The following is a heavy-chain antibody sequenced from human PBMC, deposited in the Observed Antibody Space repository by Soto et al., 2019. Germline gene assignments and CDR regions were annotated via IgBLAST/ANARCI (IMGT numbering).Heavy chain of an antibody. V-gene: IGHV4-31*11. CDR3: ARGFGWSGYYGPNAFDI. CDR1: GGSIISGGYY. Sequence: TLSLTCAVSGGSIISGGYYWIWIRQHPGKGLEWIGYIYYSGSTYYNPSLKSRVTISVDTSKNQFSLKLSSVTAADTAVYYCARGFGWSGYYGPNAFDIWGQGTMVTVSS. CDR2: IYYSGST. D-gene: IGHD3-3*01. J-gene: IGHJ3*02.